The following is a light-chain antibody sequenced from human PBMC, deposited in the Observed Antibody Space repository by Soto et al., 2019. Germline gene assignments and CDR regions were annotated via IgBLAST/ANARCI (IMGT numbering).Light chain of an antibody. Sequence: QSVLTQPASVSGSPGQSITISCTGSNSDVGSYDLVSWYQQHPDKAPKLIIFEGTKRPSGVSSRFSGSKSGNTASLTISGLQAEDEADYYCCSYTGTTTHYVFGSGTRSPS. CDR1: NSDVGSYDL. J-gene: IGLJ1*01. V-gene: IGLV2-23*01. CDR3: CSYTGTTTHYV. CDR2: EGT.